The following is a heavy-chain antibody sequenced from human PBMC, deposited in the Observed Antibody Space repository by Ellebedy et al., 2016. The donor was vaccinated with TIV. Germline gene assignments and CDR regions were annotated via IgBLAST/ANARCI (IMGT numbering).Heavy chain of an antibody. CDR2: IDPSDSYT. D-gene: IGHD1-26*01. CDR3: ARLLVGPTTIREDAFDF. CDR1: GYTFTSSW. J-gene: IGHJ3*01. Sequence: GGSLRLXCKVSGYTFTSSWITWVRQMPGRGLEWMGRIDPSDSYTNYRPSIQGHVTMSVDKSVTTAFLQWSSLKASDTAMYYCARLLVGPTTIREDAFDFWGQGTLVTVSS. V-gene: IGHV5-10-1*01.